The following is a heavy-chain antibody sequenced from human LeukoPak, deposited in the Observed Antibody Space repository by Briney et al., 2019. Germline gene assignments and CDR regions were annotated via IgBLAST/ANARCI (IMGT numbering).Heavy chain of an antibody. D-gene: IGHD6-13*01. V-gene: IGHV3-30*02. CDR2: IRYDGSKK. CDR1: GVTFSSYG. Sequence: GGSLXXXCXAXGVTFSSYGXHWVRQAPGKGVEGGGFIRYDGSKKNYAESVKGGVTISRDKYKKTLYMEMNSLRAEDTAVYYCSASSSWYPFDYWGQGTLVTVSS. CDR3: SASSSWYPFDY. J-gene: IGHJ4*02.